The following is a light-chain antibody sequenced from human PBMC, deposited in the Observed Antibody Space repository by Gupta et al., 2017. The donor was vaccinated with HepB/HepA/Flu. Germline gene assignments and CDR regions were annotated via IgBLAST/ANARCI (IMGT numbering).Light chain of an antibody. V-gene: IGKV1-27*01. CDR2: SAS. CDR1: QGINNF. J-gene: IGKJ5*01. Sequence: DIQMTQSPSSLSASVGDRVTITCRASQGINNFLAWYQQKPGKAPNLLIYSASTLQSGVPSRFSGSGFGKELTLTINSRQQEDVATYYCQKSNSFPQLTFGQGTRLEIK. CDR3: QKSNSFPQLT.